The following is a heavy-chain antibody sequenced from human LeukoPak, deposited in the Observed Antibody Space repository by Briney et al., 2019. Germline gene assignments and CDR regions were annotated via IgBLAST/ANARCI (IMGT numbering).Heavy chain of an antibody. V-gene: IGHV3-23*01. J-gene: IGHJ6*03. Sequence: GGSLRLSCAASGFTFSSYAMSWVRQAPGKGLEWVSAISGSGGSTYYADSVKGRFTISRDNSKNTLYLQMNSLRAEDTAVYYCAKDCDVHYYYYMDVWGKGTTVTISS. CDR1: GFTFSSYA. CDR2: ISGSGGST. CDR3: AKDCDVHYYYYMDV. D-gene: IGHD2-21*01.